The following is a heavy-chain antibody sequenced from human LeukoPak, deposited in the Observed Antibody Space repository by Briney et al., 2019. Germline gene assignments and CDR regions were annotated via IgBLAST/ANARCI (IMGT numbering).Heavy chain of an antibody. CDR3: ARDRRSGPFDY. J-gene: IGHJ4*02. CDR1: GGTFSSYA. CDR2: IIPILGIA. D-gene: IGHD3-10*01. Sequence: SVKVSCKASGGTFSSYAISWVRQAPGQGLEWMGRIIPILGIANYAQKFQGRVTITADKSTSAAYMELSSLRSEDTAVYYCARDRRSGPFDYWGQGTLVTVSS. V-gene: IGHV1-69*04.